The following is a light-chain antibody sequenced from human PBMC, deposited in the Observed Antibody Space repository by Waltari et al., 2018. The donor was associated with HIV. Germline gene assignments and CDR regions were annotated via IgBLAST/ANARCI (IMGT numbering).Light chain of an antibody. V-gene: IGKV2-40*01. CDR3: MQRIAFPVT. Sequence: IVMTQRPNSLSATPGEPASIPCRSSPSLLDSADEITYLDLFLQRPGQSPQLLIYSHSYRASGVPDRFSGGGSGTNFTLKINKMEAGDFGVYFCMQRIAFPVTFGQGTRLEIK. J-gene: IGKJ5*01. CDR1: PSLLDSADEITY. CDR2: SHS.